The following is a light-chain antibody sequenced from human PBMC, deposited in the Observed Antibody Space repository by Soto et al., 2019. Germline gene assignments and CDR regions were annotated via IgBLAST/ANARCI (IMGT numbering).Light chain of an antibody. Sequence: EIVLTQSPGTLSLSPGERATLSCRASQSVSSSYLAWYQQKPGQAPRLLIYGASSRATGIPDRFSGSGSGTHFTLTSSRLEPEDFAVYYCQQYGRWWTFGQGTKVEIK. CDR3: QQYGRWWT. J-gene: IGKJ1*01. V-gene: IGKV3-20*01. CDR1: QSVSSSY. CDR2: GAS.